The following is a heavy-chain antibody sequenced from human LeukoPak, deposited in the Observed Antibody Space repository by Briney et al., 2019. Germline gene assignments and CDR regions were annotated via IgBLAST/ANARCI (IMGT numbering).Heavy chain of an antibody. CDR2: INPNSGGT. CDR1: GGTFSSYA. Sequence: ASVKVSCKASGGTFSSYAISWVRQAPGQGLEWMGRINPNSGGTNYAQKFQGRVTMTRDTSISTAYMELSRLRSDDTAVYYCARAYYCSSTSCYRFWFDPWGQGTLVTVSS. V-gene: IGHV1-2*06. CDR3: ARAYYCSSTSCYRFWFDP. J-gene: IGHJ5*02. D-gene: IGHD2-2*02.